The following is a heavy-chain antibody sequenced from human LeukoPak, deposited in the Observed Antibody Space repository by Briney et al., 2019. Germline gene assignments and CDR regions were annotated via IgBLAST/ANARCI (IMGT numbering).Heavy chain of an antibody. D-gene: IGHD3-10*01. V-gene: IGHV1-69*13. CDR1: GGTFSSYA. J-gene: IGHJ4*02. Sequence: SVKVSCKASGGTFSSYAISWVRQAPGQGLEWMGGIIPTFGTANYAQKFQGRVTITADESTSTAYMELSSLRSEDTAVYYCARAPTMVVPYFDYWGQGTLVTVSS. CDR2: IIPTFGTA. CDR3: ARAPTMVVPYFDY.